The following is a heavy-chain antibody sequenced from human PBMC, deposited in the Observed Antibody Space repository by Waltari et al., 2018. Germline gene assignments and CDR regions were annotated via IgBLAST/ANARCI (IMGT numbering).Heavy chain of an antibody. CDR1: GGSISSYY. CDR3: ARSYTVTTSPIAGY. V-gene: IGHV4-59*01. J-gene: IGHJ4*02. Sequence: QVQLQESGPGLVKPSETLSLTCTVLGGSISSYYWGWIRQPPGKGLEWIGYSGNKYNPSLKSRVTISLDTSKNQFSLKLSSVTAADTAVYYCARSYTVTTSPIAGYWGQGTLVTVSS. D-gene: IGHD4-17*01. CDR2: SGN.